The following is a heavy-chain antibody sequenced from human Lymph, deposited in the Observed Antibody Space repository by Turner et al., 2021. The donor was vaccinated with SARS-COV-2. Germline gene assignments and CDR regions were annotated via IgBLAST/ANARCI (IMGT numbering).Heavy chain of an antibody. Sequence: QVQLVQSGAEVKKPGSSVKVSCKASGGTFSSYAISWVRQAPGQGLGLMVGFIPIFRIATYAQSFQGVVTITADKSTSTAYMELSSLRSEDTAVFYCARVFGGFGELGYYYYYGMDVWGQGTTVTVSS. J-gene: IGHJ6*02. CDR2: FIPIFRIA. CDR1: GGTFSSYA. V-gene: IGHV1-69*10. CDR3: ARVFGGFGELGYYYYYGMDV. D-gene: IGHD3-10*01.